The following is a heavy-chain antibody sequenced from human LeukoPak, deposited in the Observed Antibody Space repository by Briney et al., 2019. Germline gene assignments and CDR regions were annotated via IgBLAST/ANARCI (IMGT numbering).Heavy chain of an antibody. V-gene: IGHV1-2*02. CDR2: INPNTGAT. CDR1: GYTFTGYY. CDR3: ARNLFGGGGLAPSYFES. J-gene: IGHJ4*02. Sequence: ASVKVSCKPSGYTFTGYYLHWVRQAPGQGLEWMGWINPNTGATMYAQKFQGRVTVTRDTSVNTGYMELRSLRSDDTAIYYCARNLFGGGGLAPSYFESWAREPWSPSPQ. D-gene: IGHD4-23*01.